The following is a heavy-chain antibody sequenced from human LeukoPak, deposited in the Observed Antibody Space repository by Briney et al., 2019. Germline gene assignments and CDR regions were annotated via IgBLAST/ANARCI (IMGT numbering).Heavy chain of an antibody. CDR3: TKDSGYGHFDS. J-gene: IGHJ4*02. D-gene: IGHD3-22*01. V-gene: IGHV3-15*01. CDR2: VKSKSAGETT. CDR1: GFTFGDVW. Sequence: PGGSLRLSCAASGFTFGDVWMSWVRQAPGKGLEWVGRVKSKSAGETTDYAAPVKGRFTISRDDSKNTLYLQLDSLKTEDTAVYYCTKDSGYGHFDSWGQGTLVTVSS.